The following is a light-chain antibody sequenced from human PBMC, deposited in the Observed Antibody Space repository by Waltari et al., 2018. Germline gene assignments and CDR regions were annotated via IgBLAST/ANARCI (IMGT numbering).Light chain of an antibody. CDR3: CSYAGSYTWV. Sequence: QSALTQPASVSGSPGQSITISCTVTCSDVGNYNLVSWYQQYPGKAPKVMIYDDNRRPSGVSDRFSGSKSGNTASLTISGVQAEDEADYYCCSYAGSYTWVFGGGTKLTVL. CDR1: CSDVGNYNL. CDR2: DDN. V-gene: IGLV2-23*01. J-gene: IGLJ3*02.